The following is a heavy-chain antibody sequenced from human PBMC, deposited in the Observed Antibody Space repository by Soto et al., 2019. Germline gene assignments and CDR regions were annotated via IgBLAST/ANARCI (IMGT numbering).Heavy chain of an antibody. J-gene: IGHJ3*01. D-gene: IGHD2-15*01. CDR1: GFPFSWAG. V-gene: IGHV3-33*01. CDR3: ERVLNKAAGVAFDV. Sequence: QVQLVQSGGGAVLPGNSLRLSCAASGFPFSWAGMHWLRQTPGKGLEWVAVVSGDGRDIDYAESVRGRFSISRDNPKSTLYLQMNNLGVEDTAIYYCERVLNKAAGVAFDVWGQG. CDR2: VSGDGRDI.